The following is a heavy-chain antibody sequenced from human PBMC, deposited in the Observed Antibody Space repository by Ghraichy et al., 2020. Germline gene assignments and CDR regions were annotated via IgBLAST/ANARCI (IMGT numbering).Heavy chain of an antibody. V-gene: IGHV3-43*01. D-gene: IGHD2-2*02. CDR3: AKAYCSSTSCSTDY. J-gene: IGHJ4*02. CDR1: GFTFDDYT. Sequence: GESLRLSCAASGFTFDDYTMHWVRQAPGKGLEWVSLISWDGGSTYYADSVKGRFTISRDNSKNSLYLQMNSLRTEDTALYYCAKAYCSSTSCSTDYWGQGTLVTVSS. CDR2: ISWDGGST.